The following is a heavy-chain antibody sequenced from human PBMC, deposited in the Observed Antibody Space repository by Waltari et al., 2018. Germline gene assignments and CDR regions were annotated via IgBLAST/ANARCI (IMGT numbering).Heavy chain of an antibody. D-gene: IGHD3-3*01. CDR2: ISGSGGST. J-gene: IGHJ5*02. CDR1: GFTFSSYA. Sequence: EVQLLESGGGLVQPGGSLRLSCAASGFTFSSYAMSWVRQAPGKGLEGVSAISGSGGSTYYADSVKGRFTSSRDNSKNTLYLQMNSLRAEDTAVYYCAKGFEAAAMYDFWSGYPPDWFDPWGQGTLVTVSS. CDR3: AKGFEAAAMYDFWSGYPPDWFDP. V-gene: IGHV3-23*01.